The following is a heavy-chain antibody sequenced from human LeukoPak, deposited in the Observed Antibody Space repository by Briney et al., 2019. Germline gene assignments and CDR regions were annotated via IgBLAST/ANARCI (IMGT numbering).Heavy chain of an antibody. CDR2: ISSSSSYI. J-gene: IGHJ4*02. Sequence: GGSLRLSCAASGFTFSSYSMNWVRQAPGKGLEWVSSISSSSSYIYYADSVKGRFTISRDNAKNSLYLQMNSLRAEDTAVYYCARKEAAGIRPFDYWGQGTLVTVSS. CDR1: GFTFSSYS. D-gene: IGHD6-13*01. V-gene: IGHV3-21*01. CDR3: ARKEAAGIRPFDY.